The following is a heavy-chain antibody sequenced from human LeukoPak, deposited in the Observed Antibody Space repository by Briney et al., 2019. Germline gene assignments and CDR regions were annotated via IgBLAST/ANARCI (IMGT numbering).Heavy chain of an antibody. CDR3: AKDQGTYCSTTSCYAPDAFDI. CDR1: GFTVSTNY. CDR2: ISGSGRST. D-gene: IGHD2-2*01. V-gene: IGHV3-23*01. Sequence: GGSLRLSCAASGFTVSTNYMNWVRQAPGKGLEWVSVISGSGRSTYYADSVKGRFTISRDNSKNTLYLQMNSLRAEDTAVYYCAKDQGTYCSTTSCYAPDAFDIWGQGTMVTVSS. J-gene: IGHJ3*02.